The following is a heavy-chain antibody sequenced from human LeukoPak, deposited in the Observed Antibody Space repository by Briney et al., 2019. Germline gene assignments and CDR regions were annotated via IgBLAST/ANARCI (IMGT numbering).Heavy chain of an antibody. J-gene: IGHJ4*02. CDR2: ISSSSSYI. CDR1: GFTFSSYS. Sequence: GGSLRLSCAASGFTFSSYSMNWVRQAPGKGLEWVSSISSSSSYIYYADSVKGRFTISRDNAKNSLYLQMNSLRAEDTAVYYCARALTIFGGNRPGYWGQGTLVTVSS. CDR3: ARALTIFGGNRPGY. D-gene: IGHD3-3*01. V-gene: IGHV3-21*04.